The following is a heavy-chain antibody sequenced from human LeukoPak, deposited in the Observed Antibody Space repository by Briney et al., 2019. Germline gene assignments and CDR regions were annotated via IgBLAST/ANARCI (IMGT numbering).Heavy chain of an antibody. V-gene: IGHV3-43*01. CDR2: ISWDGGST. CDR1: GFTFDDYT. D-gene: IGHD3-22*01. Sequence: GGSLRLSCAASGFTFDDYTMHWVRQAPGKGLEWVSPISWDGGSTYYADSVKGRFTISRDNSKNSLYLQMNSLRTEDTALYYCAKDISLGGDSSGYDYWGQGTLVTVSS. CDR3: AKDISLGGDSSGYDY. J-gene: IGHJ4*02.